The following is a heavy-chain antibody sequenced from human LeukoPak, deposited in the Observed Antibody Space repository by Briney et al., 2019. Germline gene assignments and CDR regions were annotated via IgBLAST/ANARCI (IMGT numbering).Heavy chain of an antibody. V-gene: IGHV1-69*13. CDR1: GGTFSRCT. CDR2: ISPLFGSA. CDR3: ARGYAFDY. D-gene: IGHD3-16*01. J-gene: IGHJ4*02. Sequence: GASVKVSCKASGGTFSRCTLNWVRQAPGQGLEWMGGISPLFGSAKYAQKFQGRVTITADESTSTAYMELRSLRSEDTAVYYCARGYAFDYWGQGTLVTVSS.